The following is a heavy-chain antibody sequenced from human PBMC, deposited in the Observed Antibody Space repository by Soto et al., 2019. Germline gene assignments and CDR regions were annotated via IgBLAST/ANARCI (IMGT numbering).Heavy chain of an antibody. CDR2: SSSSSSYI. CDR1: GFTFSSYS. V-gene: IGHV3-21*01. CDR3: ARGRLGRLTESYYYGMDV. D-gene: IGHD6-19*01. J-gene: IGHJ6*02. Sequence: PGGSLRLSCAASGFTFSSYSMNWVRQAPGKGLEWVSSSSSSSSYIYYADSVKGRFTISRDNAKNSLYLQMNSLRAEDTAVYYCARGRLGRLTESYYYGMDVWGQGTTVTVSS.